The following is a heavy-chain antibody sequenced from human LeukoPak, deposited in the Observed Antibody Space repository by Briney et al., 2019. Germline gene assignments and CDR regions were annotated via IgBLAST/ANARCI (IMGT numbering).Heavy chain of an antibody. J-gene: IGHJ3*02. CDR3: ARDRRGYCTNGVCSAFDI. D-gene: IGHD2-8*01. Sequence: PSETLSLTCAVYGGSFSGYYWSWIRQPPGKGLEWIGEINHSGSTNYNPSLKSRVTISVDTSKNQFSLRLSSVTAADTALYYCARDRRGYCTNGVCSAFDIWGQGTMVTVSS. CDR2: INHSGST. V-gene: IGHV4-34*01. CDR1: GGSFSGYY.